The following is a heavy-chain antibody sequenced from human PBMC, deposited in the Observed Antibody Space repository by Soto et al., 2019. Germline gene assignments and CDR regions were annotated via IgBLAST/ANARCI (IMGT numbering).Heavy chain of an antibody. J-gene: IGHJ5*02. CDR3: AKDNCISTSCYRLYNWFDP. V-gene: IGHV3-30*18. CDR1: GFTFSSYG. D-gene: IGHD2-2*01. CDR2: ISYGGSNK. Sequence: QVQLVESGGGVVQPGRSLRLSCAASGFTFSSYGMHWVRQAPGKGLEWVAVISYGGSNKYYADSVKGRFTISRDNSKNTLYLQMNNRRAEDTAVYYCAKDNCISTSCYRLYNWFDPWGKGTLVTVSS.